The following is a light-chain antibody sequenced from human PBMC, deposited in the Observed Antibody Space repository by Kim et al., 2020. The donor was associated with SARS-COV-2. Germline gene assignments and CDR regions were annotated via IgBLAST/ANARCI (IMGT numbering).Light chain of an antibody. CDR2: KTS. CDR1: QTIKKW. CDR3: QQYETHVIT. V-gene: IGKV1-5*03. Sequence: ASVGDTVTSTCRASQTIKKWLAWYQQQPKTAPRLLISKTSSLQPGVPSRFSGSGSGTEFTLTINGLQPEDFVTDYCQQYETHVITFGQGTRLEIK. J-gene: IGKJ5*01.